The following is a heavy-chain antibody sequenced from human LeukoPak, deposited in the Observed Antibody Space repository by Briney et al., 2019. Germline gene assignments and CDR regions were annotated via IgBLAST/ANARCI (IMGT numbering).Heavy chain of an antibody. CDR1: GGTFSSYA. CDR3: ARDFPNTAMVTGYFDC. D-gene: IGHD5-18*01. CDR2: IIPIFGTA. J-gene: IGHJ4*02. Sequence: GSSVKVSCKASGGTFSSYAISWVRQAPGQGLEWMGGIIPIFGTANYAQKFQGRVTITADESTSTAYMELSSLRSEDTAVYYCARDFPNTAMVTGYFDCWGQGTLVTVSS. V-gene: IGHV1-69*01.